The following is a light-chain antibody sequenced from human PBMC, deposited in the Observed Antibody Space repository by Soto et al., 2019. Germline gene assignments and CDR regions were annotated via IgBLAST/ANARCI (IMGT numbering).Light chain of an antibody. J-gene: IGKJ4*01. CDR1: QSISRQ. CDR3: QQRSNSLT. CDR2: QAS. Sequence: DIQMTQSPSTLSASVGDRVSITCRASQSISRQLAWYQQKPGKAPNLLIYQASNLETGVPSRFTGSGSGTEFTLTISSLQPDDLAVYYCQQRSNSLTFGGGTKVEIK. V-gene: IGKV1-5*03.